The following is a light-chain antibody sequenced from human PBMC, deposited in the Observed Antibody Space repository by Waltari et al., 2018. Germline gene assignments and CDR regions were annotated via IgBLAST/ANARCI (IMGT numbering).Light chain of an antibody. Sequence: YELTQAPSLSVSPGQAARITCSGDVLPKQFAHWYQQKPGQAPLLVIYKDSERPSRVPGRFSGSSSGTTVTLTINGARPEDEADYFCQSTDFSGTQLVFGGGTKLTVL. V-gene: IGLV3-25*03. J-gene: IGLJ2*01. CDR1: VLPKQF. CDR3: QSTDFSGTQLV. CDR2: KDS.